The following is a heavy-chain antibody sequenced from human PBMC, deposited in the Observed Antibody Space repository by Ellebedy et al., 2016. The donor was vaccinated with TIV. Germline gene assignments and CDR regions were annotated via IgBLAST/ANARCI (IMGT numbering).Heavy chain of an antibody. D-gene: IGHD3-10*01. CDR2: IYPRDSDT. CDR3: ARQAAGGWFDP. J-gene: IGHJ5*02. CDR1: GYTFTNYW. V-gene: IGHV5-51*01. Sequence: GESLKISCKTSGYTFTNYWIAWVRQRPGKGLEWMGFIYPRDSDTRYSPSFRGQVTISADKSITTAYLQWSSLRASDTAMYYCARQAAGGWFDPWGQGTLVTVSS.